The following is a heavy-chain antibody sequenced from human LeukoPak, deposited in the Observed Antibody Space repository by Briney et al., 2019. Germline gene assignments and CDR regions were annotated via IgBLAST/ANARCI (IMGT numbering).Heavy chain of an antibody. CDR3: AKILRGYNYGGFDY. CDR1: GFTFSTYA. Sequence: PGGSLRLSCAASGFTFSTYAMSWVRQAPGKGLEWVSGISDSGGSTYYADSVKGRFTISRDNSKNILYLQMNSPRAEDTAVYYCAKILRGYNYGGFDYWGQGALFTVSS. CDR2: ISDSGGST. D-gene: IGHD5-18*01. J-gene: IGHJ4*02. V-gene: IGHV3-23*01.